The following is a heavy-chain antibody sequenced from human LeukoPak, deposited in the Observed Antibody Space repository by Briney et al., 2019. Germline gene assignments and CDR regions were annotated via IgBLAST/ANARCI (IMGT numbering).Heavy chain of an antibody. V-gene: IGHV3-7*04. J-gene: IGHJ4*02. D-gene: IGHD4-17*01. Sequence: PGGSLRLSCAASGFTFGSYSMSWVRQAPGSGLEWVANINQDGSEKKFVDSVKGRFTISRDNAKNTLYLQMNSLRAEDTAVYYCARGETTVTTDWGQGTLVTVSS. CDR3: ARGETTVTTD. CDR1: GFTFGSYS. CDR2: INQDGSEK.